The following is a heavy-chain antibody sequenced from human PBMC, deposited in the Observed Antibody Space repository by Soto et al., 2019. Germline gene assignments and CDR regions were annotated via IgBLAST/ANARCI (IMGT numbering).Heavy chain of an antibody. CDR1: GFTFSSYA. J-gene: IGHJ4*02. CDR3: ARERSGLDY. CDR2: ISYDGSNK. V-gene: IGHV3-30-3*01. Sequence: QVQLVASGGGVVQPGRSLRLSCAASGFTFSSYAMHWVRQAPGKGLEWVAVISYDGSNKYYADSVKGRFTISRDNSKNTLYLQMNSLRAEDTAVYYCARERSGLDYWGQGTLVTVSS.